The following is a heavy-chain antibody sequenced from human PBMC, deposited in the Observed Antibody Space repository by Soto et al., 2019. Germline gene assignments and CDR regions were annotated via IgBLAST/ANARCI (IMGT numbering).Heavy chain of an antibody. V-gene: IGHV3-48*01. J-gene: IGHJ4*02. Sequence: GGSLRLSCAASGFTFSSYGMNWVRQAPGKGLEWISYISSSSSTMSYADSVKGRLTISRDNARNSLYLQMNSLRADDTAVYYCARGGAARPEYWGQGTQVTVSS. CDR1: GFTFSSYG. CDR3: ARGGAARPEY. CDR2: ISSSSSTM.